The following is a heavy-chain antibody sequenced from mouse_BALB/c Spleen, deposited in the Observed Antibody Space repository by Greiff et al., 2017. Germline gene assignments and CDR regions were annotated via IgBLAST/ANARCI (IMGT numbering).Heavy chain of an antibody. V-gene: IGHV5-6-5*01. CDR1: GFTFSSYA. Sequence: EVKVEESGGGLVKPGGSLKLSCAASGFTFSSYAMSWVRQTPEKRLEWVASISSGGSTYYPDSVKGRFTISRDNARNILYLQMSSLRSEDTAMYYCARGGGPIYPWFAYWGQGTLVTVSA. CDR2: ISSGGST. CDR3: ARGGGPIYPWFAY. J-gene: IGHJ3*01. D-gene: IGHD2-3*01.